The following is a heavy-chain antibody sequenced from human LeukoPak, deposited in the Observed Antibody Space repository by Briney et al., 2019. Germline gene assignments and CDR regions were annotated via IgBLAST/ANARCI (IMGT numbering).Heavy chain of an antibody. Sequence: PGGSLRLSCAASGFTFDDYGMSWVRQAPGKGLEWVSGINWNGGSTGYADSVKGRFTISRDNAKNSLYLQMYSLRAEDTALYYCARLLWFGELRRSRFDPWGQGTLATVSS. D-gene: IGHD3-10*01. CDR2: INWNGGST. CDR3: ARLLWFGELRRSRFDP. J-gene: IGHJ5*02. CDR1: GFTFDDYG. V-gene: IGHV3-20*04.